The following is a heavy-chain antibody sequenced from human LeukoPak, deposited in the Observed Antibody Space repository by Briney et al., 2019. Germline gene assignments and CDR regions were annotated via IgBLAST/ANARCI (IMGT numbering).Heavy chain of an antibody. V-gene: IGHV3-64*01. CDR1: GFTFSSYA. CDR3: ARGETPVDY. J-gene: IGHJ4*02. CDR2: ISSNGGST. Sequence: GGSLRLSCAASGFTFSSYAMHWVRQAPGKGLEYVSAISSNGGSTYYANSVKGRFTISRDNSKNTLYLQMGSLRAEDIAVYYCARGETPVDYWGQGTLVTVSS.